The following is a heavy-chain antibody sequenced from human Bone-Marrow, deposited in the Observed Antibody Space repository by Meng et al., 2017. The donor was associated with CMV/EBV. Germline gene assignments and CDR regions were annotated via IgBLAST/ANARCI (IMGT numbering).Heavy chain of an antibody. CDR1: GFTFSSYW. J-gene: IGHJ3*02. CDR3: ARVPAATFRAFDI. V-gene: IGHV3-74*01. D-gene: IGHD2-2*01. CDR2: INSDGSST. Sequence: GESLKISCAASGFTFSSYWMHWVRQAPGKGLVWVSRINSDGSSTSYADSVKGRFTISRDNAKNTLYLQMNSLRAEDTAVYYCARVPAATFRAFDIWGQGTIVTVSS.